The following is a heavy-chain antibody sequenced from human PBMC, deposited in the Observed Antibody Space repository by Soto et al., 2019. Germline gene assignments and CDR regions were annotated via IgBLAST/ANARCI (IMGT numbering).Heavy chain of an antibody. CDR3: ARSQYYRFDP. J-gene: IGHJ5*02. D-gene: IGHD3-10*01. V-gene: IGHV3-74*01. CDR1: GFTFSSYW. CDR2: INSDGSST. Sequence: EVQLVESGGGLVQPGGSLRLSCAASGFTFSSYWMHWVRQAPGKGLLWVSRINSDGSSTSYADSVKCRFTISRDNAKNTLYLQMNSLRAEDTAVYYCARSQYYRFDPWGQGTLVTVSS.